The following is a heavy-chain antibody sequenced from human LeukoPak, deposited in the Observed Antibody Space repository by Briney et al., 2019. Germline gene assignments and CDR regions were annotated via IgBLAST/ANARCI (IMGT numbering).Heavy chain of an antibody. CDR2: IFHSGAT. J-gene: IGHJ4*02. V-gene: IGHV4-39*07. CDR3: ARDRWGYDFWSGIEY. CDR1: GGSISSDSYY. D-gene: IGHD3-3*01. Sequence: PSETLSLTCTVSGGSISSDSYYWGWIRQSPGRGLEWIGNIFHSGATYYNPSLRSRVTISLDTSKNQFSLKLSSVTAADTAVYYCARDRWGYDFWSGIEYWGQGTLVTVSS.